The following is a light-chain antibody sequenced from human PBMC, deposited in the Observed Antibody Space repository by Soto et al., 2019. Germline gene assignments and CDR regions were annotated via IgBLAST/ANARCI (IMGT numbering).Light chain of an antibody. CDR1: QSVSSN. V-gene: IGKV3-15*01. Sequence: EIVMTQSPATLSVSPGERATLSCRASQSVSSNLAWYQQKPGQAPRLLIYGASTRATGIPARFSGSGSGTEFTLTISSLPSEDFAVYYCQQRSNWPRLTFGGGTKVDIK. J-gene: IGKJ4*01. CDR3: QQRSNWPRLT. CDR2: GAS.